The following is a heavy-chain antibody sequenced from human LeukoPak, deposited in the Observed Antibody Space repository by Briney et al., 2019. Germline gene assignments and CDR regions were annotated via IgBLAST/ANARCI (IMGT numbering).Heavy chain of an antibody. Sequence: ASMKVSCKASGYTFNNYAMNWVRQVPGQGLEWMGWINPNSGGTNYAQKFQGRVTMTRDTSISTAYMELSRLRSDDTAVYYCARVSYSSSWYEAGVDYWGQGTLVTVSS. CDR2: INPNSGGT. V-gene: IGHV1-2*02. CDR1: GYTFNNYA. J-gene: IGHJ4*02. D-gene: IGHD6-13*01. CDR3: ARVSYSSSWYEAGVDY.